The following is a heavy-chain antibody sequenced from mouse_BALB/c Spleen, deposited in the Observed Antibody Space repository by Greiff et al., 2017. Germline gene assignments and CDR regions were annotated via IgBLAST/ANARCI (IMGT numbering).Heavy chain of an antibody. V-gene: IGHV5-12-1*01. Sequence: EVKLMESGGGLVKPGGSLKLSCAASGFAFSSYDMSWVRQTPEKRLEWVAYISSGGGSTYYPDTVKGRFTISRDNAKNTLYLQMSSLKSEDTAMYYCASRIYYDYSGFAYWGQGTLVTVSA. D-gene: IGHD2-4*01. CDR2: ISSGGGST. CDR1: GFAFSSYD. CDR3: ASRIYYDYSGFAY. J-gene: IGHJ3*01.